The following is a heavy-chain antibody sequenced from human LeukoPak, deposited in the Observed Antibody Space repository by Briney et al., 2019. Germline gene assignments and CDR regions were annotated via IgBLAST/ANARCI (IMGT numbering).Heavy chain of an antibody. Sequence: GGSLRLSCVVSGISLSNYAMTWVRQAPGKGLEWVSYISERGGSTTYADSVKGRFTISRVTSLNTLYLQMSSLRAEDTAVYFCAKRGIVIRGILVIGYHQEAYHYDYWGQGVLVTVSS. V-gene: IGHV3-23*01. D-gene: IGHD3-10*01. CDR2: ISERGGST. CDR1: GISLSNYA. CDR3: AKRGIVIRGILVIGYHQEAYHYDY. J-gene: IGHJ4*02.